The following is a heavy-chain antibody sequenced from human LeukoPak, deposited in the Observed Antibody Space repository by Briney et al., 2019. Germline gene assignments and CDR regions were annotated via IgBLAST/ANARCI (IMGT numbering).Heavy chain of an antibody. D-gene: IGHD1-1*01. Sequence: SETLSLTCTVSSGSISSYYWSWIRQPPGKGLEWIGYIYYSGSTNYSPSLKSRVTISIDTSKNQFSLKLSSVIAADTAVYYCARDLERHNWFDPWGQGTLVTVSS. CDR3: ARDLERHNWFDP. CDR2: IYYSGST. CDR1: SGSISSYY. V-gene: IGHV4-59*01. J-gene: IGHJ5*02.